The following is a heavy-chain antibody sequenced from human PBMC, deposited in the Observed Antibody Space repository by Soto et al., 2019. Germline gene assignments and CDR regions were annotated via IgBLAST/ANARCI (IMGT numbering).Heavy chain of an antibody. J-gene: IGHJ6*02. Sequence: EVQLVESGGGLVQPGGSLRLSCAASGLTVSSNYMSWVRQAPGKGLEWVSVLYSGGSTYYADSVEGRFIISRDNYKNPRYLQMDRLRVEDTAVYYCARDSSLHHPLFDGMDVWGQGTTVTVSS. CDR1: GLTVSSNY. V-gene: IGHV3-66*01. CDR3: ARDSSLHHPLFDGMDV. D-gene: IGHD2-15*01. CDR2: LYSGGST.